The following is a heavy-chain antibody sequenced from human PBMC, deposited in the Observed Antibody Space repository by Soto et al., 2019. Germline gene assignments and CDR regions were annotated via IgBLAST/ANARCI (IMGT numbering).Heavy chain of an antibody. CDR2: ISSSSIYI. CDR3: ASCTPDAAAGDTPLGY. D-gene: IGHD6-13*01. J-gene: IGHJ4*02. V-gene: IGHV3-21*01. Sequence: PGGSLRLSCAASGFTFSSYSINWVRQAPWKGLEWVSSISSSSIYIYYADSVKGRFTISRDNAKNSLYLQMNSLRAEDTAVYYCASCTPDAAAGDTPLGYCGQGTLVPVFS. CDR1: GFTFSSYS.